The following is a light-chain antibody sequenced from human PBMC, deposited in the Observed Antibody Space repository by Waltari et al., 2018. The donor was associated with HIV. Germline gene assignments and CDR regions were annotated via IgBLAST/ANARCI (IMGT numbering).Light chain of an antibody. CDR2: EVT. V-gene: IGLV2-8*01. Sequence: QSALTQPPSASGSLGQSVTIPCTGSSSHVGAYDLFPWFHQPPRSPPKPLLYEVTRRPSTVSDRFAGSRSGSTAFLTVAGLQPDYEATYFCSSYGDSLRVLFGGGTNVTVL. J-gene: IGLJ3*02. CDR3: SSYGDSLRVL. CDR1: SSHVGAYDL.